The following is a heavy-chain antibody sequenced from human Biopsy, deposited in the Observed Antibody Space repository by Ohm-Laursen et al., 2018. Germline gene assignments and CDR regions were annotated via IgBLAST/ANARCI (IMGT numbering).Heavy chain of an antibody. CDR1: GDSSSGYF. J-gene: IGHJ6*02. CDR3: ARGSGYFKLDV. CDR2: INQSGST. Sequence: SETLSLTCAVNGDSSSGYFWNWIRQPPGQGLEWIGEINQSGSTKYNPSLKRRATLSADSSHSQFSLRLTSVTAADTAIYYCARGSGYFKLDVWGQGTTVTVSS. V-gene: IGHV4-34*01. D-gene: IGHD5-12*01.